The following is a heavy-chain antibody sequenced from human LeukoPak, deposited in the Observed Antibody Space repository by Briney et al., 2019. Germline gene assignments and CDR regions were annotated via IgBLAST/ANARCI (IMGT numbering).Heavy chain of an antibody. V-gene: IGHV3-15*01. CDR2: IKSKTDGGTT. D-gene: IGHD6-13*01. CDR3: YNDLAYSSSWYTYYFDY. Sequence: GGSLRLPCAASGFTFSNAWMSWVRQAPGKGLEWVGRIKSKTDGGTTDYAAPVKGRFTISRDDSKNTLYLQMNSLKPEDTPVYYCYNDLAYSSSWYTYYFDYWGQGTLVTVSS. J-gene: IGHJ4*02. CDR1: GFTFSNAW.